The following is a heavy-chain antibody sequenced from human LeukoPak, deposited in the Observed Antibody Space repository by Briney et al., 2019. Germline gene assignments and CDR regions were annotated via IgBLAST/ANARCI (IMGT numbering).Heavy chain of an antibody. Sequence: TSETLSLTCTVSGDSMSDSYWSWIRQPAGKGLEWIGRIYASGSTNYNPSLKSRVTLSVDTSSNQFSLTLSSVTAADTAVYYCARDGDCSGGSCYWAFDIWGQGTMVTVSS. CDR2: IYASGST. CDR3: ARDGDCSGGSCYWAFDI. CDR1: GDSMSDSY. V-gene: IGHV4-4*07. D-gene: IGHD2-15*01. J-gene: IGHJ3*02.